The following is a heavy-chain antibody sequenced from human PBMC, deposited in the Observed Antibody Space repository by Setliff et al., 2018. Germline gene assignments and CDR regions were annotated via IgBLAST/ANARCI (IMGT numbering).Heavy chain of an antibody. D-gene: IGHD3-22*01. Sequence: GESLKISCKASGYNFLDYWTGWVRQMPGKGLEWMGIIYPDDSDTRYSPSVRGPFTISADKSISTAYLQWSSLKASDTAFYYCARRRRFDSGGPRSPWYFDLWGRGTLVTVSS. CDR1: GYNFLDYW. CDR2: IYPDDSDT. V-gene: IGHV5-51*01. J-gene: IGHJ2*01. CDR3: ARRRRFDSGGPRSPWYFDL.